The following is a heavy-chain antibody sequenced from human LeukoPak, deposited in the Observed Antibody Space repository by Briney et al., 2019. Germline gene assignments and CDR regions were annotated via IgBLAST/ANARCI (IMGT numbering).Heavy chain of an antibody. V-gene: IGHV4-59*08. D-gene: IGHD3-22*01. CDR3: ARPGYYYDSSGSKGGLDAFDI. J-gene: IGHJ3*02. CDR1: GGSISSYY. Sequence: SETLSLTCTVSGGSISSYYWSWIRQPPGKGLEWIGYIYYSGSTNYNPSLKSRVTISVDTSKNQFSLKLSSVTAADTAVYYCARPGYYYDSSGSKGGLDAFDIWGQGTMVTVSS. CDR2: IYYSGST.